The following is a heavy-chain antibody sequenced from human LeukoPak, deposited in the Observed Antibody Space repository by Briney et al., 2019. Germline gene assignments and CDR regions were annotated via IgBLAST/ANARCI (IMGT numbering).Heavy chain of an antibody. CDR3: ASAPYSSGWYSFDY. V-gene: IGHV3-74*01. CDR2: VTHDGRST. Sequence: GGSLRLSCAASGFTFSDYWMNWVRQAPGKGLVWVSRVTHDGRSTAYADSVKGRFTISRDNAKSTLYLEMNSLRAEDTAVYYCASAPYSSGWYSFDYWGHGTLVTVSS. D-gene: IGHD6-19*01. CDR1: GFTFSDYW. J-gene: IGHJ4*01.